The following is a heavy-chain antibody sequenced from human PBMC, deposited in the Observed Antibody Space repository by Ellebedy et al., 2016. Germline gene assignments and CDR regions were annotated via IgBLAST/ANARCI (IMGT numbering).Heavy chain of an antibody. V-gene: IGHV4-4*02. J-gene: IGHJ4*02. CDR1: GGSISSSNW. Sequence: SETLSLTCAVSGGSISSSNWWSWVRPSPRKGLEWIGELYHTGSTNYNPSLKSRVTISVDKSKNQFSLKLSSVTVADTSVHHCVRHSGMVRGFFFDYWGQGTLVTVTS. CDR2: LYHTGST. CDR3: VRHSGMVRGFFFDY. D-gene: IGHD3-10*01.